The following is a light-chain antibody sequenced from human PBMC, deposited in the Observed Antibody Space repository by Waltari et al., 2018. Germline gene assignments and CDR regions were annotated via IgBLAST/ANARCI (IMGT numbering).Light chain of an antibody. CDR2: GAS. J-gene: IGKJ4*02. CDR3: QQYKEWPPVT. V-gene: IGKV3-15*01. Sequence: EIVMTQSPATLSVSPGQRATLSCRASQSITTDLAWYQQKPGPAPRLLIYGASTRDTGVPDRFPGRGSGTQFTLTINSLQSEDVAVYFCQQYKEWPPVTFGGGTRVEIK. CDR1: QSITTD.